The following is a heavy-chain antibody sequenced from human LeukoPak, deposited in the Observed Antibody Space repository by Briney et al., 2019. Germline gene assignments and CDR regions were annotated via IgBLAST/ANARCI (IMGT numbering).Heavy chain of an antibody. D-gene: IGHD6-19*01. CDR2: IKQDGIER. CDR1: GFTFSSYA. Sequence: GGSLRLSCAASGFTFSSYAMHWVRQAPGKGLEWVANIKQDGIERYHVDSVKGRFTISRDNAKNSLYLQMNSLRVEDTAVYYCARSIGAVAGTMDVWGKGTTVTVSS. J-gene: IGHJ6*04. V-gene: IGHV3-7*01. CDR3: ARSIGAVAGTMDV.